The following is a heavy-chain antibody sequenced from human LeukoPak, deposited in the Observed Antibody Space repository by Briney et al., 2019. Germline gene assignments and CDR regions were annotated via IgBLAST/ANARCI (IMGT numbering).Heavy chain of an antibody. Sequence: GGSLRLSCVASGFTVSNKYMSWVRQAPGKGLEWVSSISSSSSYIYYADSVKGRFTISRDNAKNSLYLQMNSLRAEDTAVYYCARDRNAMVTDYWGQGTLVTVSS. D-gene: IGHD5-18*01. J-gene: IGHJ4*02. CDR2: ISSSSSYI. V-gene: IGHV3-21*01. CDR3: ARDRNAMVTDY. CDR1: GFTVSNKY.